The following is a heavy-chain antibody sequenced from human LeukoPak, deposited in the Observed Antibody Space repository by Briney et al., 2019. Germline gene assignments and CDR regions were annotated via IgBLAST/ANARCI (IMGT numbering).Heavy chain of an antibody. D-gene: IGHD5-24*01. Sequence: GRSLRLSCAASGFTFSSYAMHWVRQPPAKGLEWVAVISYDGSNKYYADSVKCRFTISRDNSKNTLYLQMNSLRAEDTAVYYCAREVEMATIGYFDYWGQGTLVTVSS. V-gene: IGHV3-30*01. CDR3: AREVEMATIGYFDY. CDR2: ISYDGSNK. J-gene: IGHJ4*02. CDR1: GFTFSSYA.